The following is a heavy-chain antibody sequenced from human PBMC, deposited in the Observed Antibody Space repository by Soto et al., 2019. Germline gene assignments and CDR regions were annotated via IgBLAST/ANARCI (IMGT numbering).Heavy chain of an antibody. Sequence: ASVKVSCKASGGTFSSYAISWVRQAPGQGLEWMGGIIPIFGTANYAQKFQGRVTITADESTSTAYMELSSLRSEDTAVYYCARGNRGSSSWSYYYYYGMDVWGQGTTVTVSS. CDR3: ARGNRGSSSWSYYYYYGMDV. CDR2: IIPIFGTA. J-gene: IGHJ6*02. CDR1: GGTFSSYA. D-gene: IGHD6-13*01. V-gene: IGHV1-69*13.